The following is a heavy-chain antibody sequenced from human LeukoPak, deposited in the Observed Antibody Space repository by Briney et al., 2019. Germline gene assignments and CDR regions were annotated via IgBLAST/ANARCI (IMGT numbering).Heavy chain of an antibody. D-gene: IGHD2-2*01. V-gene: IGHV4-34*01. CDR1: GGSFSGYY. Sequence: SETLSLTCAVYGGSFSGYYWSWIRQPPGKGLEWIGEINHSGSTNYNPSLKSRVTISVDTSKIQLSLKLSSVTAADTAVYYCARAREGGYQLLLDYWGQGTLVTVSS. CDR2: INHSGST. CDR3: ARAREGGYQLLLDY. J-gene: IGHJ4*02.